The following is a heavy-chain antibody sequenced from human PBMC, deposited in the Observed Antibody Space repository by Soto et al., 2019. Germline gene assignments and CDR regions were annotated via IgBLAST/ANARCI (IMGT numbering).Heavy chain of an antibody. J-gene: IGHJ5*02. D-gene: IGHD3-16*01. V-gene: IGHV4-31*03. CDR3: ARTITRSWFDP. CDR2: IYYSGST. Sequence: ASETLSLTCTVSGGSISSGGYYWSWIRQHPGKGLEWIGYIYYSGSTYYNPSLKSRVTISVDTSKNQFSLKLSSVTAADTAVYYCARTITRSWFDPWGQGTLVTVSS. CDR1: GGSISSGGYY.